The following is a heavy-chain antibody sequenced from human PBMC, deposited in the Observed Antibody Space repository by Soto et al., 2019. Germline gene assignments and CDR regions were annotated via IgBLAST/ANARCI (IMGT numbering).Heavy chain of an antibody. CDR2: LNPYNGGT. CDR1: GYTFNAHY. Sequence: QVRLAQSGAEVKEPGASVTVSCKASGYTFNAHYIYWMRQGPGQGLEWMGWLNPYNGGTKSAQTVQGRVTMTGDTSSNTAYMDLSGLRSDATAVYYCARARWIAASYSFDSWGQGTLVTVSS. J-gene: IGHJ4*02. V-gene: IGHV1-2*02. CDR3: ARARWIAASYSFDS. D-gene: IGHD2-21*01.